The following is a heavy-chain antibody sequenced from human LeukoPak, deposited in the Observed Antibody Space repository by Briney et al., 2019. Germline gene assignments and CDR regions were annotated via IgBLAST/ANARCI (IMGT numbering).Heavy chain of an antibody. D-gene: IGHD3-16*02. V-gene: IGHV3-20*04. J-gene: IGHJ4*02. CDR3: ARVPDYVWGSYRSYYFDY. CDR1: GFTFDDYG. CDR2: LNWNGGST. Sequence: GGPLRLSCAASGFTFDDYGMTWVRQAPGKGLEWVSGLNWNGGSTGYADSVKGRFTISRDNARNSLYLQLNSLRAEDTALYYCARVPDYVWGSYRSYYFDYWGQGTLVTVSS.